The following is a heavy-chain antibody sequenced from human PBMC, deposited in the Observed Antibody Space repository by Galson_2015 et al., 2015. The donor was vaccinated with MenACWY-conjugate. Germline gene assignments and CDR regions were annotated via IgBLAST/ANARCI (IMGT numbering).Heavy chain of an antibody. J-gene: IGHJ3*01. V-gene: IGHV4-34*01. CDR2: VNENGGA. D-gene: IGHD3-16*02. CDR1: GGSFSDYF. CDR3: ARASGYDYLWGDYRFRALDV. Sequence: LSLTCVVSGGSFSDYFWPWIRQPPGKGLEWIGEVNENGGATYSPSLKSRVSISLDTSKSHVSLRLTSLTAADTAVYYCARASGYDYLWGDYRFRALDVWGQGTMAIVSS.